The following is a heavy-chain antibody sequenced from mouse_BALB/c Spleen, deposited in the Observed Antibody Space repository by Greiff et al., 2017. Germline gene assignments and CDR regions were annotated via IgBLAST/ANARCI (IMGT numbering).Heavy chain of an antibody. CDR3: ARRDYGYVDYFDY. CDR2: ISYSGST. J-gene: IGHJ2*01. Sequence: EVQLQESGPGLVKPSQSLSLTCTVTGYSITSDYAWNWIRQFPGNKLEWMGYISYSGSTSYNPSLKSRISITRDTSKNQFFLQLNSVTTEDTATYYCARRDYGYVDYFDYWGQGTTLTVSS. V-gene: IGHV3-2*02. CDR1: GYSITSDYA. D-gene: IGHD1-2*01.